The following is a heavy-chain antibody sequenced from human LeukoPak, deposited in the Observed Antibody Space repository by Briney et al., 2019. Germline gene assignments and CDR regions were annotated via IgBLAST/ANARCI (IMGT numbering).Heavy chain of an antibody. CDR3: TKGRYTSGGF. J-gene: IGHJ4*02. CDR1: RFTFSRYG. Sequence: GGSLRLSCAASRFTFSRYGMHWVRQAPGKGLEWVAVISYDGSNKYYADSVKGRFTISRDNSKNTLYLQMNSLKTEDTAVYYCTKGRYTSGGFWGQGTLVTVSS. D-gene: IGHD6-19*01. CDR2: ISYDGSNK. V-gene: IGHV3-30*18.